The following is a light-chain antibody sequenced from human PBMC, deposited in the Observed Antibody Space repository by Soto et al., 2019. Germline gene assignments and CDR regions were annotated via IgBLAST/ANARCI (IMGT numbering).Light chain of an antibody. J-gene: IGKJ4*01. CDR3: QQYNNCPPLT. Sequence: EIVMTQSPATLSVSPGDRATLSCRASQSVGSNLAWYQQKPGQAPRHLIYGASTRANGIPARFSGSGSGTEFTLTISSLQSEDFAVYYCQQYNNCPPLTFGGGTKVEIK. CDR1: QSVGSN. V-gene: IGKV3-15*01. CDR2: GAS.